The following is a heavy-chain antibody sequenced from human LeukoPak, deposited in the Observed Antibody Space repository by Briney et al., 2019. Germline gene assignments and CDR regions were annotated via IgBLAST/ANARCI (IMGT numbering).Heavy chain of an antibody. J-gene: IGHJ5*02. D-gene: IGHD2-15*01. V-gene: IGHV1-2*06. CDR2: INPNSGGT. CDR1: GYTFTRYY. Sequence: ASVKVSCKASGYTFTRYYMHWVRQAPGQGLEWMGRINPNSGGTNYAQKFQGRVTMTRDTSISTAYMELSRLRSDDTAVYYCARETILGYCSGGSCSYNWFDPWGQGTLVTVSS. CDR3: ARETILGYCSGGSCSYNWFDP.